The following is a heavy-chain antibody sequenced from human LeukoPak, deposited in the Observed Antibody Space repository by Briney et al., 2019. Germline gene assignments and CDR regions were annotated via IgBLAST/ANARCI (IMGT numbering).Heavy chain of an antibody. D-gene: IGHD2-2*01. CDR3: ARDRYCSSTSCYVVDY. V-gene: IGHV3-48*03. CDR1: GFTFSSYE. CDR2: ISSSGSTI. Sequence: GGSLRLSCAASGFTFSSYEMKWVRQAPGKGLEWVSYISSSGSTIYYADSVKGRFTISRDNAKNSLYLQMNSLRAEDTAVYYCARDRYCSSTSCYVVDYWGQGTLVTVSS. J-gene: IGHJ4*02.